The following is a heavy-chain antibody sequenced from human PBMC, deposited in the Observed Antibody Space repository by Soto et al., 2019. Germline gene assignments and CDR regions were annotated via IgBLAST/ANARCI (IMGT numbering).Heavy chain of an antibody. D-gene: IGHD3-10*01. Sequence: GGSLRLSCAASGFTFSSYGMHWVRQAPGKGLEWVAVIPYNGSNKYYADSVKGRFTISRDNAKNTLYLQMNSLRAEDTAVYYCARILLWSGGAFDIWGQGTMVTVSS. J-gene: IGHJ3*02. V-gene: IGHV3-30*03. CDR2: IPYNGSNK. CDR1: GFTFSSYG. CDR3: ARILLWSGGAFDI.